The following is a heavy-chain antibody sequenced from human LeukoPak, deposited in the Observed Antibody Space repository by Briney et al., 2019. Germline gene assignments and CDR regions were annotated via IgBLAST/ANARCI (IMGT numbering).Heavy chain of an antibody. CDR1: GFTFSSYG. D-gene: IGHD6-13*01. V-gene: IGHV3-30*19. CDR3: ATYRNTWTSFDY. Sequence: AGGSLRLSCAASGFTFSSYGMHWVRQAPGKGLEWVAVITNDGSGIYYADSVKGRFTISRDNPKDTVYLQVNSLRAEDTAVYYCATYRNTWTSFDYWGQGTLVTVSS. J-gene: IGHJ4*02. CDR2: ITNDGSGI.